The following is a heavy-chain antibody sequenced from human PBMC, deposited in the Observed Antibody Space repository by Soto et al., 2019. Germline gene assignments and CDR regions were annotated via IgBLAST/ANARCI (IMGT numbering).Heavy chain of an antibody. CDR1: GDSISSYN. CDR3: VSQGIGVLHGLVDV. Sequence: QVQLQESGPGLVKPSETLSLTCTVSGDSISSYNLAWIRQPPGNGLEWIGYFRSGGGTSYNPYLKSRVPIQADTPLKQFSLRLIYVTAADTAVYYCVSQGIGVLHGLVDVWGQGTTVTVSS. V-gene: IGHV4-59*08. J-gene: IGHJ6*02. CDR2: FRSGGGT. D-gene: IGHD3-10*01.